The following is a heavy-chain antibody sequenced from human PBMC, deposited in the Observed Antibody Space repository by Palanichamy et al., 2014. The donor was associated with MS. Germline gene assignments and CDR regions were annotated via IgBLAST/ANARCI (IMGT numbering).Heavy chain of an antibody. Sequence: EVQLAQSGAGVKKAGESLKISCEASGYNFAIYWIAWVRQMPGKGLEWMGTVFPDDSESIYSPSSQGQVTISADKSITTAYLHWGSLKASDTALYYCTRHLRRGYASGTPDAFDIWGQGTMVTVSS. CDR1: GYNFAIYW. D-gene: IGHD3-10*01. V-gene: IGHV5-51*01. J-gene: IGHJ3*02. CDR3: TRHLRRGYASGTPDAFDI. CDR2: VFPDDSES.